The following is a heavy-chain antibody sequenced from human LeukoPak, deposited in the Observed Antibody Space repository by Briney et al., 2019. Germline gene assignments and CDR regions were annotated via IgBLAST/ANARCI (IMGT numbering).Heavy chain of an antibody. V-gene: IGHV4-59*02. J-gene: IGHJ4*02. CDR3: GTTEHDSGDY. D-gene: IGHD6-25*01. Sequence: PSETLSLTCTISGGSVSDYYWSWIRQSPGKGLEWIGYIYHTGSTSYSPSPKSRVTISADTSQNQFSLKLSSVTAADTAVYFCGTTEHDSGDYWGQGTLVTVSS. CDR1: GGSVSDYY. CDR2: IYHTGST.